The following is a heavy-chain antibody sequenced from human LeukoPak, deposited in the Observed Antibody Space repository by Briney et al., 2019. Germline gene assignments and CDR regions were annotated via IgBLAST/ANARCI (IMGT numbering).Heavy chain of an antibody. Sequence: SETLSLTCTVSGYSISSGYYWGWIRQPPGKGLEWIGSIYHSGSTYYNPSLKSRVTISVDTSKNQFSLKLSSVTAADTAVYYCARVSAMVNFDYWGQGTLVTVSS. J-gene: IGHJ4*02. D-gene: IGHD2-2*01. V-gene: IGHV4-38-2*02. CDR1: GYSISSGYY. CDR2: IYHSGST. CDR3: ARVSAMVNFDY.